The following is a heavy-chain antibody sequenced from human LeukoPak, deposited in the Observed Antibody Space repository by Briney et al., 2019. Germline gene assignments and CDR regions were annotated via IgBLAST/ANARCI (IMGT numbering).Heavy chain of an antibody. J-gene: IGHJ4*02. CDR2: IYASGST. D-gene: IGHD2-2*02. V-gene: IGHV4-4*07. CDR3: ARDDGGQYTTPFDY. CDR1: GGSISSYY. Sequence: SETLSLTCTVSGGSISSYYWSWIRQPAGKGLERIGRIYASGSTDYNPSLKSRVTMSVDTSKKQFSLELTSVTAADTAVYYCARDDGGQYTTPFDYWGQGTLVTVSS.